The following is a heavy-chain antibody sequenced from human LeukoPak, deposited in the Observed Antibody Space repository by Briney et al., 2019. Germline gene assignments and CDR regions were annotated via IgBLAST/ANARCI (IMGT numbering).Heavy chain of an antibody. CDR2: IYYSGST. V-gene: IGHV4-59*12. Sequence: SETLSLTCTVSGGSISSYYWGWIRQPPGKGLEWIGYIYYSGSTNYNPSLKSRVTISVDTSKNQFSLKLSSVTAADTAVYYCARDRNPPYYDTSGHYPHYFDYWGQGTLVTVSS. CDR1: GGSISSYY. D-gene: IGHD3-22*01. CDR3: ARDRNPPYYDTSGHYPHYFDY. J-gene: IGHJ4*02.